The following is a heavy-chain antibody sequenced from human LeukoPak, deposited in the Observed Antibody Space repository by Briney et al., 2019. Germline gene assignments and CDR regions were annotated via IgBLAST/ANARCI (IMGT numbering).Heavy chain of an antibody. J-gene: IGHJ4*02. CDR3: ARRGIWIQWNFEY. V-gene: IGHV4-34*01. CDR1: GGAFNDYY. CDR2: INQGGST. D-gene: IGHD5-12*01. Sequence: SSETLSLTCAVEGGAFNDYYWSWVRQSPEKGLEWIAEINQGGSTIYNPSLKNRVTMSIDTTRKLFSLQLASLTAADTAVYFCARRGIWIQWNFEYWGQGVLVTVSS.